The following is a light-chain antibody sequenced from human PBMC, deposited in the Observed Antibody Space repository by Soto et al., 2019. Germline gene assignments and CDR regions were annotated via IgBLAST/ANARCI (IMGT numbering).Light chain of an antibody. Sequence: DIQMTQSPSSLSGSVGDRVSITCRASQDIGSWFALYQQKPGKVPKLLIYAASILQSGVPSRFSGSGSGTDFTLTINNLQPEDFATYYCQQAKSFPVSLGQGTRLEIK. CDR1: QDIGSW. J-gene: IGKJ5*01. CDR3: QQAKSFPVS. CDR2: AAS. V-gene: IGKV1D-12*01.